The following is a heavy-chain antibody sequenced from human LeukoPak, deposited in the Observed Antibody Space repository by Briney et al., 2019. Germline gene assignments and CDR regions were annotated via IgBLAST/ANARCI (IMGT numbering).Heavy chain of an antibody. Sequence: ASVKVSCKASGYTFTGYYMHWVRQAPGQGLEWMGWINPNSGATKYAQKFQGRVTMTRDTSISTAYMELSRLRSDDTAVYYCARDKQLDWAHYYYSYMDVWGKGTTVTVSS. D-gene: IGHD1-1*01. CDR2: INPNSGAT. CDR1: GYTFTGYY. J-gene: IGHJ6*03. V-gene: IGHV1-2*02. CDR3: ARDKQLDWAHYYYSYMDV.